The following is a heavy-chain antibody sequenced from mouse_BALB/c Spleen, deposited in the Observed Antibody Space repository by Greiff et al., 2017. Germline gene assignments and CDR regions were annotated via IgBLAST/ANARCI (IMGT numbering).Heavy chain of an antibody. CDR2: ISYSGST. V-gene: IGHV3-2*02. CDR3: ARDYGNYLDY. Sequence: EVHLVESGPGLVKPSQSLSLTCTVTGYSITSDYAWNWIRQFPGNKLEWMGYISYSGSTSYNPSLKSRISITRDTSKNQFFLQLNSVTTEDTATYYCARDYGNYLDYWGQGTTLTVSS. J-gene: IGHJ2*01. D-gene: IGHD2-1*01. CDR1: GYSITSDYA.